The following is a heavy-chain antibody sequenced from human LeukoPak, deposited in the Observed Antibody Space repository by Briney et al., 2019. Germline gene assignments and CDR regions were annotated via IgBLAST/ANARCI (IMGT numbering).Heavy chain of an antibody. V-gene: IGHV3-23*01. CDR3: AKVSDDILTGYLMDGYFDY. D-gene: IGHD3-9*01. J-gene: IGHJ4*02. CDR1: GFTFSSYA. Sequence: GGSLRLSCAASGFTFSSYAMSWVRQAPGKGLEWVSAISGSGCSTYYADSVKGRFTISRDNSKNTLYLQMNSLRAEDTAVYYCAKVSDDILTGYLMDGYFDYWGQGTLVTVSS. CDR2: ISGSGCST.